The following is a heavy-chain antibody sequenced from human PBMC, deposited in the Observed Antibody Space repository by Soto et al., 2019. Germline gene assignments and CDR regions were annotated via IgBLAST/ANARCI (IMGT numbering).Heavy chain of an antibody. V-gene: IGHV3-30*18. D-gene: IGHD2-15*01. Sequence: QVQLVESGGGVVQPGRSLRLSCAASGFTFSSYGMHWVRQAPGKGLEWVAVISYDGSNKYYADSVKGRFTISRDNSKNTLYLQMNSLRAEDTAVYYCAKGAIGYCSGGSCYQTDYWGQGTLVTVSS. J-gene: IGHJ4*02. CDR3: AKGAIGYCSGGSCYQTDY. CDR2: ISYDGSNK. CDR1: GFTFSSYG.